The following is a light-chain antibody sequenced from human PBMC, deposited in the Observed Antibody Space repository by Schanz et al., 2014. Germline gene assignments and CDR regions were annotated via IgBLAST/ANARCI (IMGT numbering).Light chain of an antibody. CDR2: DVS. Sequence: QSALTQPASVSGSPGQSITISCTGTSSDVGGYNFVSWYQQHPGKAPKVIIYDVSNRPSGVSNRFSGSKSGKTASLTISGLQTEDEADYYCCSYAGDTPHVALGGGTKLTVL. CDR1: SSDVGGYNF. J-gene: IGLJ2*01. V-gene: IGLV2-14*03. CDR3: CSYAGDTPHVA.